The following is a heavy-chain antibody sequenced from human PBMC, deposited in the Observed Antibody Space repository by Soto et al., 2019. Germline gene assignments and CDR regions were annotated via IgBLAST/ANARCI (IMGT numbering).Heavy chain of an antibody. CDR3: ATGVVVTAHDY. J-gene: IGHJ4*02. CDR2: IYYSGST. CDR1: GGSISSSSYY. Sequence: QLQLQESGPGLVKPSETLSLTCTVSGGSISSSSYYWGWIRQPPGKGLEWIGSIYYSGSTYYNPSLKSRVTISVDTSKNQFALKLSSVTAADTAVYYCATGVVVTAHDYWGQGTLGTVSS. V-gene: IGHV4-39*01. D-gene: IGHD2-21*02.